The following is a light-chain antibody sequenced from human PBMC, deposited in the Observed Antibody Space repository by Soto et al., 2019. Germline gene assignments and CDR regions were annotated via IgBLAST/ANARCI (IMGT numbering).Light chain of an antibody. CDR3: SSYTTSSTEV. CDR2: AVS. J-gene: IGLJ2*01. V-gene: IGLV2-14*01. CDR1: SSDVGGYNY. Sequence: QSALTQPASVSGSPGQSITISCTGTSSDVGGYNYVSWHQQHPGKAPKLMIYAVSNRPSGVSNRFSGSKSGNTASLTISGLQAEDEADYYCSSYTTSSTEVFGGGTKLTVL.